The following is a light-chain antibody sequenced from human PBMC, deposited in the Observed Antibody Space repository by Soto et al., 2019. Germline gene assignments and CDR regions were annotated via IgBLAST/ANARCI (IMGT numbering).Light chain of an antibody. CDR3: AAWDDSLVWV. CDR2: RNN. Sequence: QSVLTQPPSASGTPGQRVTISCSGSRSNIGSNYVYWYQQLPGTAPKLLIYRNNQRPSGVPDRFSGSKSGTSASLAISGLRSEDEAAYYCAAWDDSLVWVFGGGTKVTVL. CDR1: RSNIGSNY. V-gene: IGLV1-47*01. J-gene: IGLJ3*02.